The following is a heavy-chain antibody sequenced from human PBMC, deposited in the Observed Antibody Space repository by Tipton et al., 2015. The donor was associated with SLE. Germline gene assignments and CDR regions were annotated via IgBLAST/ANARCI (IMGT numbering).Heavy chain of an antibody. J-gene: IGHJ5*02. CDR3: ARGGDYNWFDP. CDR1: GGSIGGSTYY. V-gene: IGHV4-39*07. Sequence: GLVKPSETLSLTCTVSGGSIGGSTYYWGWIRQPPGKGLEWIGEINHSGSTNYNPSLKSRVTISVDTSKNQFSLKLSSVTAADTAVYYCARGGDYNWFDPWGQGTLVTVSS. D-gene: IGHD2-21*01. CDR2: INHSGST.